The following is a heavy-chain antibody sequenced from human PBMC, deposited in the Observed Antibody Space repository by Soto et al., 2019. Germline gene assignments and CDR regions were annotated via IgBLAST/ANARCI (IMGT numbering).Heavy chain of an antibody. D-gene: IGHD3-22*01. CDR2: INPNSGGT. J-gene: IGHJ4*02. V-gene: IGHV1-2*02. Sequence: ASVKVSCKASGYTFTGYYMHWVRQAPGQGLEWMGWINPNSGGTNYAQKFQGRVTMTRDTSISTAYMELSRLRSDDTAVYYCARDKYDSSGRDYWGQGTLVSVSS. CDR3: ARDKYDSSGRDY. CDR1: GYTFTGYY.